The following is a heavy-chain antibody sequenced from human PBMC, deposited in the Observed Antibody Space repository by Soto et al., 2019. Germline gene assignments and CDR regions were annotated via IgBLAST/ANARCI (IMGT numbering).Heavy chain of an antibody. Sequence: ASVKVSCKASGGTFSSYAISWVRQAPGQGLEWMGGIIPIFGTANYAQKFQGRVTITADESTSTAYMELSSLRSDDTAVYYCARLWYYYDSSGYLDFDYWGQGTLVTVSS. V-gene: IGHV1-69*13. J-gene: IGHJ4*02. CDR3: ARLWYYYDSSGYLDFDY. D-gene: IGHD3-22*01. CDR2: IIPIFGTA. CDR1: GGTFSSYA.